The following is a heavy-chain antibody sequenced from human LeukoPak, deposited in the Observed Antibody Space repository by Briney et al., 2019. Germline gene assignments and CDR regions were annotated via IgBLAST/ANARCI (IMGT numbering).Heavy chain of an antibody. V-gene: IGHV1-69*01. CDR1: GGTFTSYA. Sequence: GSSVKVSCKASGGTFTSYAISRGRHAPGQGREWMGRIIPIFGRANYAQKFQGRVRITADESTSTAYMELSSLRSEDTAVYYCAREVPGYSYGYFDYWGQGTLVTVSS. J-gene: IGHJ4*02. CDR2: IIPIFGRA. D-gene: IGHD5-18*01. CDR3: AREVPGYSYGYFDY.